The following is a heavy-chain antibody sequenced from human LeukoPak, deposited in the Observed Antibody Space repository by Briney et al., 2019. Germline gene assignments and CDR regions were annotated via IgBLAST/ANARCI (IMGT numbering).Heavy chain of an antibody. V-gene: IGHV3-48*01. Sequence: GGSLRLSCAASGFTFSSYGMTWVRQAPGKGLEWVSYISSSSSTIYYADSVKGRFTISRDNSKNTLYLQMNSLRVEDTAVYYCAKRAEGAGAFFYFDYWGQGTLVTVSS. J-gene: IGHJ4*02. CDR1: GFTFSSYG. CDR2: ISSSSSTI. D-gene: IGHD3-3*02. CDR3: AKRAEGAGAFFYFDY.